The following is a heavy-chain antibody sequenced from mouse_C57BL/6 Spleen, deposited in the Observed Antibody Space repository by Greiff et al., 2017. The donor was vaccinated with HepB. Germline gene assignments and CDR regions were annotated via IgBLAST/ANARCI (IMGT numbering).Heavy chain of an antibody. V-gene: IGHV1-19*01. CDR3: ARSPLYDYDRAWFAY. D-gene: IGHD2-4*01. CDR1: GYTFTDYY. J-gene: IGHJ3*01. CDR2: INPYNGGT. Sequence: EVQLQQSGPVLVKPGASVKMSCKASGYTFTDYYMNWVKQSHGKSLEWIGVINPYNGGTSYNQKFKGKATLTVDKSSSTAYMELNSLTSEDSAVYYCARSPLYDYDRAWFAYWGQGTLVTVSA.